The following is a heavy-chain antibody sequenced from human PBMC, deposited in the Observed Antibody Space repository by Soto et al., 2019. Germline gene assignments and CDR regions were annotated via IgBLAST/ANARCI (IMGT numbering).Heavy chain of an antibody. J-gene: IGHJ6*02. V-gene: IGHV3-7*03. CDR3: ARIMGDFLSGYYRDNYYYSRMYV. Sequence: GGSLRLSCAASGFTFSSYWMSWVRQAPGKGLEWVANIKQDGSEKYYVDSVKGRFTISRDNAKNSLYLQMNSLRAEDTAVYYCARIMGDFLSGYYRDNYYYSRMYVWGQGSTVTVSS. CDR1: GFTFSSYW. CDR2: IKQDGSEK. D-gene: IGHD3-3*01.